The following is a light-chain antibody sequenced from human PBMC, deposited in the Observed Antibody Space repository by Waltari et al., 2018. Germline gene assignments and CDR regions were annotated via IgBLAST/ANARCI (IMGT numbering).Light chain of an antibody. Sequence: IHMPHSPSTLPASLRDRVTSTSPASQRIRPWSSWYQQKPGQASKILIYKASSLEHGVPSRFSCSGSAAQIPLTTSSLQPDQFASNYCHQSNGDFPWEFGQGTKV. J-gene: IGKJ1*01. CDR3: HQSNGDFPWE. CDR2: KAS. V-gene: IGKV1-5*03. CDR1: QRIRPW.